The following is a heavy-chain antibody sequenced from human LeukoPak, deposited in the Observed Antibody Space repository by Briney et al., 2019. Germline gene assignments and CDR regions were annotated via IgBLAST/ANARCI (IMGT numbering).Heavy chain of an antibody. CDR3: AKDRLGVPAAIPLGYFDY. CDR1: GFTFSSYG. J-gene: IGHJ4*02. V-gene: IGHV3-30*02. D-gene: IGHD2-2*01. Sequence: GGSPRLSCAASGFTFSSYGMHWVRQAPGKGLEWVAFIWYDGSNKYYADSVKGRFTISRDNSKNTLYLQMNSLRAEDTAVYYCAKDRLGVPAAIPLGYFDYWGQGTLVTVSS. CDR2: IWYDGSNK.